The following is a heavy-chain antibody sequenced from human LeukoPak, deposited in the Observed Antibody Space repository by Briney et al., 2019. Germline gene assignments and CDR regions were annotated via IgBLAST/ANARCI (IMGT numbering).Heavy chain of an antibody. CDR3: VRESDVWSGPGIGRPLDV. J-gene: IGHJ6*04. CDR2: TRSSGDNT. Sequence: GGSLRLSCAASGFTFSTFAMSWVRQAPGKGLEWVSDTRSSGDNTYYADSVKGRFTISRDNAKNSVSLQMDGLRAEDTAVYHCVRESDVWSGPGIGRPLDVWGKGTTVTVSS. D-gene: IGHD3-3*01. CDR1: GFTFSTFA. V-gene: IGHV3-23*01.